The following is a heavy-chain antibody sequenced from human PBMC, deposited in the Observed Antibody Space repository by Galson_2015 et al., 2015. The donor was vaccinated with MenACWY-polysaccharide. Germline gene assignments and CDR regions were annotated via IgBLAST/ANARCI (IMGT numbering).Heavy chain of an antibody. D-gene: IGHD6-19*01. CDR3: ARTEAGDFRLDY. J-gene: IGHJ4*02. V-gene: IGHV1-3*01. CDR1: GYTFSNYA. Sequence: SVKVSCKAFGYTFSNYAMHWVRQAPGQRLEWLGWINGGDGESKYLQNFQDRITITRDTSARTVSMELSSLRSEDTAVYYCARTEAGDFRLDYWGQGTLVTVSS. CDR2: INGGDGES.